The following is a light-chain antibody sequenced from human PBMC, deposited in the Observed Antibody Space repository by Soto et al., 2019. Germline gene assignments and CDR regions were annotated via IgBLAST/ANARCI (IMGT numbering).Light chain of an antibody. V-gene: IGLV1-51*02. Sequence: QSVLTQPPSVSAAPGQKVTISCSGSSSNVGNNYLSWYQQLPGTAPKLLIYENNKRPSGIPDRFSGSKSGTSATLGITGLQTGDEADYYCGTWDSSLSVWVFGGGTQLTV. CDR2: ENN. CDR1: SSNVGNNY. CDR3: GTWDSSLSVWV. J-gene: IGLJ3*02.